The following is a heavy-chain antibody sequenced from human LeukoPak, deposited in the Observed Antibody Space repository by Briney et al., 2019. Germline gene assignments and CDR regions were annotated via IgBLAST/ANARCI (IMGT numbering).Heavy chain of an antibody. V-gene: IGHV1-46*01. CDR2: INPSGGST. J-gene: IGHJ4*02. Sequence: GASVKVSCKASGYTFTSYYMHWVRQAPGQGLEWMGIINPSGGSTSYAQKFQGRVTMTRDTSISTAYMELSRLRSDDTAVYYCARDSGGTMVRGVSNLYNTIDYWGQGTLVTVSS. CDR3: ARDSGGTMVRGVSNLYNTIDY. CDR1: GYTFTSYY. D-gene: IGHD3-10*01.